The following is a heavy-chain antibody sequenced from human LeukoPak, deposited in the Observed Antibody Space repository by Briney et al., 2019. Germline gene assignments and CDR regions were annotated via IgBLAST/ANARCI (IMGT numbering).Heavy chain of an antibody. CDR3: ARGDGPYNYYYSVMDV. Sequence: GGSLRLSCAASGFTFSSYAMNWVRQAPGKGLEWVSAISGGGGSTYYTDSVKGRFTISRDNAKNSLFLQMNSLRAEDTAVYYCARGDGPYNYYYSVMDVWGQGTTVTVSS. CDR1: GFTFSSYA. J-gene: IGHJ6*02. V-gene: IGHV3-23*01. D-gene: IGHD2-2*02. CDR2: ISGGGGST.